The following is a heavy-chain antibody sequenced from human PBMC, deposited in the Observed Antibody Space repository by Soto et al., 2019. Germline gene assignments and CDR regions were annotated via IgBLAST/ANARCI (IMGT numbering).Heavy chain of an antibody. CDR1: GGSISSGDYY. CDR2: IDYSGST. Sequence: QEQLQESGPGLVKPSQTLSLTCTVSGGSISSGDYYWSWMRQPPGKGLEWIGYIDYSGSTYYNSSLKSRVNITLDTSKNQFSLKLSSVTAADTAVYYCARDNGVGPWGQGTLVTVSS. D-gene: IGHD2-8*01. V-gene: IGHV4-30-4*01. CDR3: ARDNGVGP. J-gene: IGHJ5*02.